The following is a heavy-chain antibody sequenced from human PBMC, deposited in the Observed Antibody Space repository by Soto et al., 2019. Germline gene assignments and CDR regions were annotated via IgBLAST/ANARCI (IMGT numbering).Heavy chain of an antibody. V-gene: IGHV3-9*01. Sequence: EVQLVESGGDLVQPGRSLRLSCAASGFTFDDYAMHWVRQAPGKGLELVSGISWNSGNIGYAGSVKGRFTISRDNAKNSLYLQMNSLRAEDTALYYCAKDRAYGSGWDWGQGTLVTVSS. CDR3: AKDRAYGSGWD. D-gene: IGHD6-19*01. CDR1: GFTFDDYA. CDR2: ISWNSGNI. J-gene: IGHJ4*02.